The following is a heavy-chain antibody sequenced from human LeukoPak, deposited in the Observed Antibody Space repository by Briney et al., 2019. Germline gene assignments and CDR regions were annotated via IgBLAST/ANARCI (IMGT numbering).Heavy chain of an antibody. Sequence: GGSLRLSCAGSGFSISNSGMHWVRQAPGKGLEWVAVISYDGSNKYYADSVKGRFTISRDNSKNTLYLQMNSLRAEDTAVYYCARGGDGYNHDAFDIWGQGTMVTVSS. CDR1: GFSISNSG. CDR3: ARGGDGYNHDAFDI. CDR2: ISYDGSNK. V-gene: IGHV3-30*19. D-gene: IGHD5-24*01. J-gene: IGHJ3*02.